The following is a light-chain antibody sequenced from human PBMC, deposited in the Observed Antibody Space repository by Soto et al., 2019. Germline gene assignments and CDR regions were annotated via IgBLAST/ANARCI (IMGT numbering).Light chain of an antibody. V-gene: IGKV3-20*01. CDR1: QTISSHY. Sequence: EIVLTQSPGTLSVSPGERATLSCRASQTISSHYLAWYQQKPGQAPSLLIYGASSRATGIPDRFSGSGSGTDFTLTISRLEPEDSEIYYCQQYVSWTFGQGTKVEIK. CDR3: QQYVSWT. CDR2: GAS. J-gene: IGKJ1*01.